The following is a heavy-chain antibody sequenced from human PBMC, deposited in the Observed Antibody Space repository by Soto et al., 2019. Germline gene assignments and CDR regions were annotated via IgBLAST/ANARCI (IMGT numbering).Heavy chain of an antibody. CDR3: AKDGGYDFWSPHPHMDV. Sequence: GGSLRLSCAASGFTFDDYAMHWVRQAPGKGLEWVSGISWNSGSIGYADSVKGRLTISRDNAKNSLYLQMNSLRAEDTALYYCAKDGGYDFWSPHPHMDVWGKGTTVTVSS. CDR2: ISWNSGSI. D-gene: IGHD3-3*01. V-gene: IGHV3-9*01. J-gene: IGHJ6*03. CDR1: GFTFDDYA.